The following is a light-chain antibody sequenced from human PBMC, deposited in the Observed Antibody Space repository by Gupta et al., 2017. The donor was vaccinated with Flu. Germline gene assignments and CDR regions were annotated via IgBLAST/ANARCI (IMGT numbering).Light chain of an antibody. V-gene: IGKV3-11*01. CDR2: DTS. J-gene: IGKJ3*01. Sequence: EVVLTQSRATLYLSPGERDTLSCRASQSVSSYLAWYQQKPGQAPRLLIYDTSNRATGVPARFSGSGSGTDFTLTISVLEPEDFAVYYCQQRGNWPLTFGPGTKVDVK. CDR1: QSVSSY. CDR3: QQRGNWPLT.